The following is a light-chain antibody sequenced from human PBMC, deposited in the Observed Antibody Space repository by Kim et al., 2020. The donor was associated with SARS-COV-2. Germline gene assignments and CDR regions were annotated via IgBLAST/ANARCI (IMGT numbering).Light chain of an antibody. CDR1: SNFVGNQG. CDR3: SALDSSLSEGV. Sequence: RPTATLTCTGNSNFVGNQGSSWLQQHQRHPPKLLSYRNNNRPSGISERFSASRSGNTASLTITGLQPEDEADYYCSALDSSLSEGVFGSGTKVTVL. CDR2: RNN. V-gene: IGLV10-54*02. J-gene: IGLJ6*01.